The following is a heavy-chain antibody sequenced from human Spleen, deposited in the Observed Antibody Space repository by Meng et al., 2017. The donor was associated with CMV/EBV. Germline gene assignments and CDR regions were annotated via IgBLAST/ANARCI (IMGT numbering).Heavy chain of an antibody. CDR3: ARSADNWYFDL. V-gene: IGHV3-64*02. Sequence: LSCAASGFTFSMYAMHWVRQAPGKGLEYLSAINSNGLSTYYADSVKGRFTISRDNSKNTLWLQMGSLRSEDMAVYYCARSADNWYFDLWGRGTLVTVSS. CDR2: INSNGLST. J-gene: IGHJ2*01. D-gene: IGHD2-15*01. CDR1: GFTFSMYA.